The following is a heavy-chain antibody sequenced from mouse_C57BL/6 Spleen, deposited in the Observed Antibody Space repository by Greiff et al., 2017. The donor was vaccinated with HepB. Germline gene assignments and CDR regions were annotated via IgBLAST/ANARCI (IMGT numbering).Heavy chain of an antibody. D-gene: IGHD4-1*02. CDR1: GFSLTSYG. Sequence: QVQLKESGPGLVQPSQSLSITCTVSGFSLTSYGVHWVRQSPGKGLEWLGVIWSGGSTDYNAAFISRLSISKDKSKSQVFFKLNSLQADDTAIYYCARERANWGFAYWGQGTLVTVSA. V-gene: IGHV2-2*01. CDR2: IWSGGST. CDR3: ARERANWGFAY. J-gene: IGHJ3*01.